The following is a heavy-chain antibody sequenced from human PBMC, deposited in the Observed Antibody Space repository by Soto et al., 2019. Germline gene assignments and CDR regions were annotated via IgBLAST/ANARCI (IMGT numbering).Heavy chain of an antibody. J-gene: IGHJ4*02. V-gene: IGHV4-39*01. Sequence: SETLSLTCTVSGGSISSSSYYWGWIRQPPGKGLEWIGSIYYSGSTYYNPSLKSRVTISVDTSKNQFSLKLSSVTAADTAVYYCARHAWAGSPYYFDYWGKGTLVTVSS. CDR2: IYYSGST. D-gene: IGHD1-26*01. CDR3: ARHAWAGSPYYFDY. CDR1: GGSISSSSYY.